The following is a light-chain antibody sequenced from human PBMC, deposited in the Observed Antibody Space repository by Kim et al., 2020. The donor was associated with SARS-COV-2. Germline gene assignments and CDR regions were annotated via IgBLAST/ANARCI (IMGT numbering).Light chain of an antibody. J-gene: IGLJ3*02. CDR1: TGGITRGHC. V-gene: IGLV7-46*01. Sequence: PVGTVTHTCGSSTGGITRGHCPYWIQEKPSQAARTLIYDTSNKRSWTPARFSGSLLEGKAALTLSGAQPEDEAEYYCLLSYSGARVFGGWTQLTVL. CDR3: LLSYSGARV. CDR2: DTS.